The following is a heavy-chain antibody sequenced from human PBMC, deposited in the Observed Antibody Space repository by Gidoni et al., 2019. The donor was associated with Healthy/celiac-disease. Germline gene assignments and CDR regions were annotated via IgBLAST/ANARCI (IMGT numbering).Heavy chain of an antibody. CDR3: ARAPEKLGYCSSTSCYYYYYYGMDV. Sequence: QVQLQESGPGLVTPSETLSLTCTVSGGSISSYYWSWNRQPPGKGLEWIGYIYYSGSTNYNPSLKSRVTISVDTSKNQFSLKLSSVTAADTAVYYCARAPEKLGYCSSTSCYYYYYYGMDVWGQGTTVTVSS. CDR2: IYYSGST. CDR1: GGSISSYY. J-gene: IGHJ6*02. D-gene: IGHD2-2*01. V-gene: IGHV4-59*01.